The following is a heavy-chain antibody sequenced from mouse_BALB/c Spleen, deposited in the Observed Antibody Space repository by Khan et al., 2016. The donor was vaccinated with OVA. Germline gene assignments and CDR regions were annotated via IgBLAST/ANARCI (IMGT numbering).Heavy chain of an antibody. Sequence: VQLQESGPSLVQPSQTLSLTCSVTGDSITSGFWSWVRNFPGNKLEYMGYMIYSGYTYYNPSLKGRFSITRHTSKNQYYLQLNSVTTEDTATYYCARSTYKYAFAYWGQGALVTVSA. J-gene: IGHJ3*01. D-gene: IGHD1-3*01. CDR3: ARSTYKYAFAY. CDR1: GDSITSGF. V-gene: IGHV3-8*02. CDR2: MIYSGYT.